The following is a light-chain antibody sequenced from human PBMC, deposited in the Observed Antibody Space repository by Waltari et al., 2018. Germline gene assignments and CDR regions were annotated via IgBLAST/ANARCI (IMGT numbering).Light chain of an antibody. V-gene: IGLV2-14*01. J-gene: IGLJ2*01. Sequence: PALPHLPPLPGPLDRRTTIPSPEPNMTFVVINYAPWYQQHPGKAPKLMIYEVTNRPSGLSNRFSGSKSGNTASLTITELQAEDEADYYCSSYAGNDLVIFGGGTKLTVL. CDR3: SSYAGNDLVI. CDR1: NMTFVVINY. CDR2: EVT.